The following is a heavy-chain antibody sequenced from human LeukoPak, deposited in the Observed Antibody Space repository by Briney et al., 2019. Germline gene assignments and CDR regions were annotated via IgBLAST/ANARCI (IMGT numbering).Heavy chain of an antibody. CDR3: AKDHVDIVDAFDI. Sequence: TGGSLRLSCAASGFTFSSYAMSWVRQAPGKGLEWVSAISGSGGSTYYADSVKGRFTISRDNSKNTLYLQMNSLRAEDTAVYYCAKDHVDIVDAFDIWGQGTMVTVSS. V-gene: IGHV3-23*01. D-gene: IGHD5-12*01. CDR1: GFTFSSYA. CDR2: ISGSGGST. J-gene: IGHJ3*02.